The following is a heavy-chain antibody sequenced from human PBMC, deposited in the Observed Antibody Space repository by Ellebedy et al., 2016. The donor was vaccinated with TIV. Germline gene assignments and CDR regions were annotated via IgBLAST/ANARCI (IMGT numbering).Heavy chain of an antibody. CDR3: ARDIRELGVDY. V-gene: IGHV3-9*01. CDR1: GFTFDDHA. Sequence: SLKISXEGSGFTFDDHAMHWVRQAPGKGLEWVSGISWHGQNIGYSNSVKGRFTISRDNAKNSLYLQMNSLRAEDTAVYYCARDIRELGVDYWGQGTLVTVSS. CDR2: ISWHGQNI. D-gene: IGHD1-26*01. J-gene: IGHJ4*02.